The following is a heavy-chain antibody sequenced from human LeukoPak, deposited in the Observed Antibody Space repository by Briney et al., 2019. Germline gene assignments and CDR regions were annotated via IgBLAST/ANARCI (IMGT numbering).Heavy chain of an antibody. CDR3: ARVVAATYYFDY. D-gene: IGHD2-15*01. J-gene: IGHJ4*02. Sequence: ASVKVSCKASGYTFTGYYMHWVRQALGQGLEWMGRINPNSGGTNYAQKFQGRVTMTRDTSISTAYMELSRLRSDDTAVYYCARVVAATYYFDYWGQGTLVTVSS. CDR1: GYTFTGYY. CDR2: INPNSGGT. V-gene: IGHV1-2*06.